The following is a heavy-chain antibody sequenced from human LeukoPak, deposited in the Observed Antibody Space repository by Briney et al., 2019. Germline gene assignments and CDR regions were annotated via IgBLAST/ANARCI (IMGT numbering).Heavy chain of an antibody. CDR3: ATYTVTTCFDY. J-gene: IGHJ4*02. V-gene: IGHV1-24*01. CDR2: FDPEDGET. CDR1: GYTFTSYG. Sequence: ASVKVSCKASGYTFTSYGISWVRQAPGKGLEWMGGFDPEDGETIYAQKFQGRVTMTEDTSTDTAYMELSSLRSEDTAVYYCATYTVTTCFDYWGQGTLVTVSS. D-gene: IGHD4-17*01.